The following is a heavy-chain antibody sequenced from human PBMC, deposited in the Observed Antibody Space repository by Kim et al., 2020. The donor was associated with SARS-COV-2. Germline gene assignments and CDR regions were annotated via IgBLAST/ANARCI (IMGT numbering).Heavy chain of an antibody. V-gene: IGHV3-33*01. D-gene: IGHD5-12*01. J-gene: IGHJ6*02. Sequence: GGSLRLSCAASGFTFSSYGMHWVRQAPGKGLEWVAVIWYDGSNKYYEDSVKGRFTISRDNSKNTLYLQMNSLRAEDTAVYYCARERNIVANVYYYGMDVWGQGTTVTVSS. CDR1: GFTFSSYG. CDR2: IWYDGSNK. CDR3: ARERNIVANVYYYGMDV.